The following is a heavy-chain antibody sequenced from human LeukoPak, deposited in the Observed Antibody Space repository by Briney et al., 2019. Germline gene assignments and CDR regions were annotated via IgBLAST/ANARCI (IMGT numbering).Heavy chain of an antibody. V-gene: IGHV3-23*01. D-gene: IGHD3-10*01. CDR2: ISGSGGAT. Sequence: GGSLRLSCAASGFTFTNYGIHWVRQAPGKGLEWVSAISGSGGATHYADSVKGRFTISRDNSKHTLYLQLNSLRAEDTAVYYCAKLLRAGRLLTISLDSWGQGTLVTVSS. CDR3: AKLLRAGRLLTISLDS. CDR1: GFTFTNYG. J-gene: IGHJ4*02.